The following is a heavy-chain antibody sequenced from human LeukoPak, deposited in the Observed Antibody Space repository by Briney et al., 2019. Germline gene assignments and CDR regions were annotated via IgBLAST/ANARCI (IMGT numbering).Heavy chain of an antibody. V-gene: IGHV4-59*01. CDR2: VYYSGST. J-gene: IGHJ4*02. D-gene: IGHD3-22*01. CDR3: ARENYYEKPGFDY. CDR1: SDSISPYY. Sequence: SETLSLTCTVSSDSISPYYWSWIRQSPGTGLEWIGCVYYSGSTTYNPSLKSRVTISIDTSKNQFSLKLSSVTAADTAVYYCARENYYEKPGFDYWGQGTLVTVSS.